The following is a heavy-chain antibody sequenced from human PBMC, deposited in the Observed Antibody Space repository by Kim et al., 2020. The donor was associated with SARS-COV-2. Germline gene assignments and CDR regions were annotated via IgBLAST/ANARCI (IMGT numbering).Heavy chain of an antibody. V-gene: IGHV3-48*02. D-gene: IGHD6-19*01. CDR3: ARDLEQSY. CDR2: SGTI. J-gene: IGHJ4*02. Sequence: SGTIHYADSVKGRFTISRDNAKNSLYLQMSSLRDEDTAVYYCARDLEQSYWGQGTLVTVSS.